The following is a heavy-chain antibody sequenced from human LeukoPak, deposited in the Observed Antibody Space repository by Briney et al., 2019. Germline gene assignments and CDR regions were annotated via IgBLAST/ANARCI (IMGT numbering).Heavy chain of an antibody. J-gene: IGHJ4*02. D-gene: IGHD1-1*01. CDR2: ISYDGSNK. Sequence: GRSLRLSCATSGFIFSSYAMHWVRQAPGKGLEWVAVISYDGSNKYYADSVKGRFTISRDNSKNTLYLQMNSLRAEDTAVYYCARVATLNWNYYDYWGQGTLVTVSS. CDR1: GFIFSSYA. V-gene: IGHV3-30-3*01. CDR3: ARVATLNWNYYDY.